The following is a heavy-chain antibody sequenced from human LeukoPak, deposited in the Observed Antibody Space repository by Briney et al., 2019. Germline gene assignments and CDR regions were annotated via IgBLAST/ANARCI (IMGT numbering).Heavy chain of an antibody. D-gene: IGHD1-26*01. CDR3: ARVHGTKRYYFDD. V-gene: IGHV3-66*01. J-gene: IGHJ4*02. CDR1: GFTFSSHA. CDR2: IFDGGST. Sequence: PGGSLRLSCAASGFTFSSHAMSWVRQAPGKGLEWVSLIFDGGSTYYADSVKDRFSISRDTSKNTMDLQMNSLTAEDTAVYFCARVHGTKRYYFDDWGQGTQVIVSS.